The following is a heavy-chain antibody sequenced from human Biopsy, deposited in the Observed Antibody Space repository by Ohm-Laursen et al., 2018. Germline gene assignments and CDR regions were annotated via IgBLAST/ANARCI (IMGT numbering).Heavy chain of an antibody. CDR3: ARTPILIVSAGLVYRHRRHLQGMDV. CDR1: GFSLSARGMR. D-gene: IGHD6-13*01. CDR2: VDWDDYK. J-gene: IGHJ6*02. Sequence: TTQTLTLTCSFSGFSLSARGMRVSWIRQAPGKALEWLARVDWDDYKVHRASLQTKLSISKDTSNDQVVLTVNNVDPADTATYYCARTPILIVSAGLVYRHRRHLQGMDVWGQGIAVTVS. V-gene: IGHV2-70*04.